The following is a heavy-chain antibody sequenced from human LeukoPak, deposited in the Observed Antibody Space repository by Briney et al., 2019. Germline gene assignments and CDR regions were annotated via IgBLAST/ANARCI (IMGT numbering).Heavy chain of an antibody. CDR3: AKAYSNFAANSYYFDY. Sequence: GGSLRLSCGVSGFTFSTYAMSWVRQTPGKGLEWVSAISGSGTGTYYADSVQGRFIISRDNSKDTLSLQMNSLRAEDTAVYYCAKAYSNFAANSYYFDYWGQGTLVTVSS. CDR1: GFTFSTYA. J-gene: IGHJ4*02. V-gene: IGHV3-23*01. CDR2: ISGSGTGT. D-gene: IGHD4-11*01.